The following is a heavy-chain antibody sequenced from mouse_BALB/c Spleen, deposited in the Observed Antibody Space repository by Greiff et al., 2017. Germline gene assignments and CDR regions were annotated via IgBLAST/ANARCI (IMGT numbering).Heavy chain of an antibody. D-gene: IGHD2-4*01. V-gene: IGHV1-5*01. J-gene: IGHJ3*01. CDR1: GYSFTSYW. CDR2: IYPGNSDT. CDR3: TRGGMGITAWFAY. Sequence: VQLQQSGTVLARPGASVKMSCKASGYSFTSYWMHWVKQRPGQGLEWIGAIYPGNSDTSYNQKFKGKAKLTAVTSASTAYMELSSLTNEDSAVYYCTRGGMGITAWFAYWGQGTLVTVSA.